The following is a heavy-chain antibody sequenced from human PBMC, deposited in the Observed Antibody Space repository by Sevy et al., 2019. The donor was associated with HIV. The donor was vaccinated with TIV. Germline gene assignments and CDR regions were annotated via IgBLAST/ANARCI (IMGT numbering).Heavy chain of an antibody. CDR2: IKGKTDGETT. CDR3: TTRPYGSIIDY. V-gene: IGHV3-15*07. CDR1: GFNISSAS. D-gene: IGHD3-10*01. J-gene: IGHJ4*02. Sequence: GGSLRLSCGGSGFNISSASMNWVRQAPGKGLEWVGRIKGKTDGETTDYAAPVESRFIISRDDSGKTVYVQLNSVKTEDTAMYFCTTRPYGSIIDYWGQGTLVTVSS.